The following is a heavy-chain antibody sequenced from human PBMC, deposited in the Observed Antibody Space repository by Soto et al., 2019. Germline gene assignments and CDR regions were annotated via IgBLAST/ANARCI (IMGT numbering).Heavy chain of an antibody. V-gene: IGHV4-31*03. CDR3: ARVAGVTIFGVVPPRMDV. Sequence: NPSETLSLTCTVSGGSISSGGYYWSWIRQHPGKGLEWIGYIYYSGSTYYNPSLKSRVTISVDTSKNQFSLKLSSVTAADTAVYYCARVAGVTIFGVVPPRMDVWGQGTTVTVSS. D-gene: IGHD3-3*01. CDR1: GGSISSGGYY. CDR2: IYYSGST. J-gene: IGHJ6*02.